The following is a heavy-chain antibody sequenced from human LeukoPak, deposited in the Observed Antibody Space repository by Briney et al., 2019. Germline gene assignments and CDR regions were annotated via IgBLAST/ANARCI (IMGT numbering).Heavy chain of an antibody. CDR1: GGTFSSYA. CDR2: IIPILGIA. J-gene: IGHJ6*02. D-gene: IGHD2-2*01. V-gene: IGHV1-69*04. Sequence: SVKVSCKASGGTFSSYAISWVRPAPAQGLEWMGRIIPILGIANYAQKFQGRVTITADKSTRTAYMELSSLRSEDTAVYYCARELGVPAANYYCMDVWGQGTTVTVSS. CDR3: ARELGVPAANYYCMDV.